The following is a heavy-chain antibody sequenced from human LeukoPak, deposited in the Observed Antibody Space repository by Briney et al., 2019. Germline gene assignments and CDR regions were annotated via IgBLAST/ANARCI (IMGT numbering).Heavy chain of an antibody. V-gene: IGHV3-23*01. CDR1: GFTFSSYA. CDR2: ISGSGGST. CDR3: AKSXSXAADWRYYFDY. D-gene: IGHD6-19*01. J-gene: IGHJ4*02. Sequence: GGSLRLSCAASGFTFSSYAMSWVRQAPGKGLEWVSAISGSGGSTYYADSVKGRFTISRDNSKNTLYLQMNSLRAEDTAVYYCAKSXSXAADWRYYFDYWGQGTLVTVXS.